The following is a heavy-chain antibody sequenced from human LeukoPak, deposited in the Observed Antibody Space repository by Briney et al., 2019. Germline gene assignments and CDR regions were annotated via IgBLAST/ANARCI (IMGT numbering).Heavy chain of an antibody. CDR3: ARGIRLVRGVITPNFDY. V-gene: IGHV5-51*01. Sequence: GESLKISCEGSGYSFTNYWIARVRQLTGKSLEGMGIVLPCDSDATYSPSFQGQVTISTDKSIGTAYLQWSSLKASDTAMYYCARGIRLVRGVITPNFDYWGQGTLVTVSS. J-gene: IGHJ4*02. D-gene: IGHD3-10*01. CDR2: VLPCDSDA. CDR1: GYSFTNYW.